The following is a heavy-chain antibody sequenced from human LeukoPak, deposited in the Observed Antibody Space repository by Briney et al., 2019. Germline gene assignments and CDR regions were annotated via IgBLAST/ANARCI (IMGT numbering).Heavy chain of an antibody. V-gene: IGHV3-9*03. J-gene: IGHJ4*02. CDR1: GFTFDDYA. D-gene: IGHD3-22*01. CDR2: ISWNSGSI. Sequence: PGGSLRLSCAASGFTFDDYAMHWVRQAPGKGLEWVSGISWNSGSIGYADSVKGRLPISRDNAKNSLYLQMNSLRAEDMALYYCAKGRYYYDSSGYDYWGQGTLVTVSS. CDR3: AKGRYYYDSSGYDY.